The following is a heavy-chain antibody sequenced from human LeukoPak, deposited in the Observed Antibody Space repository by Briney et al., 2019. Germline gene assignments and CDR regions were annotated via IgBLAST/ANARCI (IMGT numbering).Heavy chain of an antibody. CDR3: SRARGVTVIYYYYGMDV. D-gene: IGHD2-21*02. V-gene: IGHV1-46*01. CDR1: VCTFSSYA. CDR2: INPSSGSP. J-gene: IGHJ6*04. Sequence: GASVKASFKASVCTFSSYAINWVRQAPAQGLEWMGVINPSSGSPSYAHNFQGRVTITRDTSTSPVSMELSSLRPEEAAVYYCSRARGVTVIYYYYGMDVWGKGTTVTVSS.